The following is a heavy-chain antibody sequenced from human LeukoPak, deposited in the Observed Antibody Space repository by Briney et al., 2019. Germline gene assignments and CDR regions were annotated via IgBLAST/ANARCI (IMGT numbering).Heavy chain of an antibody. CDR2: IRSKIYGGTT. Sequence: GGSLRLSCAASGFTFSDYAMAWVRQAPGKGLEWLGFIRSKIYGGTTEYAASVKGRFTISRDDSKSIVYLQVNSVKSEDTALYYCTRSAGDYWGQGALVTVSS. CDR1: GFTFSDYA. J-gene: IGHJ4*02. CDR3: TRSAGDY. V-gene: IGHV3-49*04.